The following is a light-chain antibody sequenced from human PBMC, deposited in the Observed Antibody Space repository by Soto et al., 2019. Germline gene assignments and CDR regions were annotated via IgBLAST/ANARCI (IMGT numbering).Light chain of an antibody. CDR2: DVS. CDR1: SSDVGGYKY. J-gene: IGLJ1*01. V-gene: IGLV2-14*01. CDR3: SSYTSSSTRV. Sequence: QSVQTQPASVSGSPGQSITISCTGTSSDVGGYKYVSWYQQHPGKAPKLMIYDVSNRPSGVSNRFSGSKSGNTASLTISGLQAEDEADYYCSSYTSSSTRVFGTGTKVTVL.